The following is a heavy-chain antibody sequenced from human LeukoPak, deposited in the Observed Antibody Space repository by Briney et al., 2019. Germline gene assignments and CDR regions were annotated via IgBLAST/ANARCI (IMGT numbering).Heavy chain of an antibody. J-gene: IGHJ3*02. CDR1: GFTFNNYW. Sequence: GGSLRLSCAASGFTFNNYWMHWVRQAPGKGLVWVSRLNSDGSSSAFADSMKGRFTISRDNAKNTLYLQMNSLRAEDTAVYFCVRAKGGPGSTWAFDIWGQGTMVAVSS. D-gene: IGHD6-13*01. CDR2: LNSDGSSS. CDR3: VRAKGGPGSTWAFDI. V-gene: IGHV3-74*01.